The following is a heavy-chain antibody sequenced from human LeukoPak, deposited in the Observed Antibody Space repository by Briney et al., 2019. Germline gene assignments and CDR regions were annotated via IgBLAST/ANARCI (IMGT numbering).Heavy chain of an antibody. CDR1: GFTFSSYA. CDR3: AKGGYCSGGSCYNKGYFDY. J-gene: IGHJ4*02. D-gene: IGHD2-15*01. Sequence: GGSLRLSCAASGFTFSSYAMSWVRQAPGKGLEWVSAISGSGGSTYYADSVKGRFTISRDNSKSTLYLQMNSLRAEDTAVYYCAKGGYCSGGSCYNKGYFDYWGQGTLVTVSS. CDR2: ISGSGGST. V-gene: IGHV3-23*01.